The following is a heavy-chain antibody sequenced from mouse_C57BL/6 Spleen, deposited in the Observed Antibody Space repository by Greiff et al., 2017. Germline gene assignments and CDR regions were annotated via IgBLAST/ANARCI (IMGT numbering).Heavy chain of an antibody. CDR1: GYTFTSYW. D-gene: IGHD1-1*01. Sequence: QVQLQQPGAELVKPGASVKLSCKASGYTFTSYWMHWVKQRPGQGLEWIGMIHPNSGSTNYNEKFKSKATLTVDKSSSTAYMQLSSLTSEDSAVYDCARKDYYGSSYDFDYWGQGTTLTVSA. J-gene: IGHJ2*01. CDR2: IHPNSGST. CDR3: ARKDYYGSSYDFDY. V-gene: IGHV1-64*01.